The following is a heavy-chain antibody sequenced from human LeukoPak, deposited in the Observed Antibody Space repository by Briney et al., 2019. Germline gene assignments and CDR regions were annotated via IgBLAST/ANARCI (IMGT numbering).Heavy chain of an antibody. CDR1: GFTFSDYY. Sequence: TGGSLRLSCAASGFTFSDYYMSWIRQAPGKGLEWVSYISSSGSTIYYADSVKGRFTISRDNAKNSLYLQMNSLRAEDTAVYYCARGPHKYSSSPYYFDYWGQGTLVTVSS. J-gene: IGHJ4*02. CDR3: ARGPHKYSSSPYYFDY. D-gene: IGHD6-6*01. V-gene: IGHV3-11*04. CDR2: ISSSGSTI.